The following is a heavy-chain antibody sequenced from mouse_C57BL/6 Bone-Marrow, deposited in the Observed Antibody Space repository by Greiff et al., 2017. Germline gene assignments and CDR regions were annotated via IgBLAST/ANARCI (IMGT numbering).Heavy chain of an antibody. CDR1: GFSIPSDY. CDR3: ARYLRDWYFDV. V-gene: IGHV3-8*01. Sequence: EVNLVESGPGLAKPSQTLSFTCSVTGFSIPSDYWTWIRKFPGNKLEYMGYISYSGSTYSTPSPKSLLSITRDTSKNQYYLQLNSVTTEDTATYYCARYLRDWYFDVWGTGTTVTVSS. J-gene: IGHJ1*03. CDR2: ISYSGST. D-gene: IGHD1-1*01.